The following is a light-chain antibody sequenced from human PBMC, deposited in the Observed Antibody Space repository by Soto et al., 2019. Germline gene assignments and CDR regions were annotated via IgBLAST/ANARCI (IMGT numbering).Light chain of an antibody. V-gene: IGLV8-61*01. CDR3: VLYMGSGISR. CDR1: SGSVSTSYY. Sequence: QAVVTQEPSFSVSPGGTVTLTCGLSSGSVSTSYYPSWYQQTPGQAPRTLIYSTNTRSSGVPDRFSGSILGNKAALTITGAQADDESDYYCVLYMGSGISRFGGGTKLTVL. J-gene: IGLJ3*02. CDR2: STN.